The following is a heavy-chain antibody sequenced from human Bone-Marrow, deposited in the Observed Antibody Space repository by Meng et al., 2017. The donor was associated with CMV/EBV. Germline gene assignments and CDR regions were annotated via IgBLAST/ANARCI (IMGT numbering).Heavy chain of an antibody. D-gene: IGHD6-13*01. CDR1: GFTFSSYS. CDR3: ARRRIAAAGTPMFDP. Sequence: GFTFSSYSMNWVRQAPGKGLEWVSSISSSSSYIDYADSVKGRFTISRDNAKNSLYLQMNSLRAEDTAVYYCARRRIAAAGTPMFDPWGQGTLVTVSS. J-gene: IGHJ5*02. CDR2: ISSSSSYI. V-gene: IGHV3-21*01.